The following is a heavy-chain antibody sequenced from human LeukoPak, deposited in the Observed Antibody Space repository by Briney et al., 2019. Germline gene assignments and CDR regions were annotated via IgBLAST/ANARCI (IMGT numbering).Heavy chain of an antibody. CDR1: GGSISSSSYY. Sequence: SETLSLTCTVSGGSISSSSYYWGWIRQPPGKGLEWIGSIYYSGSTYYNPSLKSRVTISVDTSKNQFSLKLSSVTAADTAVYYCARLFPTYYDILTGLYYYYGMDVWGQGTTVTVPS. J-gene: IGHJ6*02. V-gene: IGHV4-39*01. CDR3: ARLFPTYYDILTGLYYYYGMDV. CDR2: IYYSGST. D-gene: IGHD3-9*01.